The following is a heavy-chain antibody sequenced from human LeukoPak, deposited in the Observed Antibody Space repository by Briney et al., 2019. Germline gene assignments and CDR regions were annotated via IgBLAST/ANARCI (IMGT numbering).Heavy chain of an antibody. D-gene: IGHD5-24*01. CDR2: IYYSGST. J-gene: IGHJ3*02. CDR1: GGSISSSSYY. V-gene: IGHV4-61*05. CDR3: ARAEPEMATKDAFDI. Sequence: RPSETLSLTCTVSGGSISSSSYYWGWIRQPPGKGLEWIGYIYYSGSTNYNPSLKSRVTISVDTSKNQFSLKLSSVTAADTAVYYCARAEPEMATKDAFDIWGQGTMVTVSS.